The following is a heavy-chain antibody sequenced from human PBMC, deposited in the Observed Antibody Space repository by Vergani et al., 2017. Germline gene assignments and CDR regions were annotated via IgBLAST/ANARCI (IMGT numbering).Heavy chain of an antibody. CDR1: GFTFSSYE. J-gene: IGHJ5*02. CDR2: ISSSGSTI. Sequence: EVQLVESGGGLVQPGGSLRLSCAASGFTFSSYEMNWVRQAPGKGLEWVSYISSSGSTIYYADSVKGRFTISRDNAKNSLYLQMNSLRAEDTADYYCASFSTSGYACDNWFDPWGQGTLVTVSS. D-gene: IGHD2-2*01. CDR3: ASFSTSGYACDNWFDP. V-gene: IGHV3-48*03.